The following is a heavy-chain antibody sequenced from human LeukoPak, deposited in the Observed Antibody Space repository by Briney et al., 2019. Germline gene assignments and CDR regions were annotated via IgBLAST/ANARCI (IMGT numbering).Heavy chain of an antibody. CDR3: ARGRNIAAPGGGDLDY. D-gene: IGHD5-12*01. V-gene: IGHV1-69*05. J-gene: IGHJ4*02. CDR2: IIPIFGTT. Sequence: SVKVSCKASGASFSTYAVSWVRQVPGQGLEWMGRIIPIFGTTKYAQKFQGRVTITTDETTTTGYMELSSLESEDTAVYYCARGRNIAAPGGGDLDYWGQGTLVTVSS. CDR1: GASFSTYA.